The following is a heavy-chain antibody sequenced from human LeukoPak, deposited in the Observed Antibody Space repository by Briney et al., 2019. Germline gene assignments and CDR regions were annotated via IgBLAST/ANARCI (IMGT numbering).Heavy chain of an antibody. CDR1: GFIFSSYA. V-gene: IGHV3-23*01. CDR2: IFGNGDTT. CDR3: AKRNTMVRGGPCFDY. Sequence: GGSLRLSCAASGFIFSSYAMNWVRQAPGKGLEWVSIIFGNGDTTYYADSVKGRFTVSRDDSKDTLYLQMNDLRPDDTAIYYCAKRNTMVRGGPCFDYWGQGLLVTVSS. D-gene: IGHD3-10*01. J-gene: IGHJ4*02.